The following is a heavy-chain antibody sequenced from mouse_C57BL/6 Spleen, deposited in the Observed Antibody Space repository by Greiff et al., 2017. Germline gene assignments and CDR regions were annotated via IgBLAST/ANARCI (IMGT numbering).Heavy chain of an antibody. Sequence: QVQLQQPGAELVKPGASVKLSCKASGYTFTSYWMHWVKQRPGQGLEWIGMIHPNSGSTNYNEKFKSKATLTVDKSSSTAYMQLSSLTSEDSAVYYCAIYGNYVDAMDYWGQGTSVTVSS. J-gene: IGHJ4*01. V-gene: IGHV1-64*01. D-gene: IGHD2-1*01. CDR1: GYTFTSYW. CDR2: IHPNSGST. CDR3: AIYGNYVDAMDY.